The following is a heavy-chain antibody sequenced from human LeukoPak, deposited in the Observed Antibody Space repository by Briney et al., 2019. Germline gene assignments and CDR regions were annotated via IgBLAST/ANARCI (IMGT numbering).Heavy chain of an antibody. Sequence: GGSLRLSCAASGFTFSSYAMNWVRQAPGKGLEWVSAISGSGGSTYYADSVKGRFTISRDNSKNTLYLQMNSLRAEDTAVYYCAKDPYDDYGDYADFQHWGQGTLVTVSS. D-gene: IGHD4-17*01. V-gene: IGHV3-23*01. J-gene: IGHJ1*01. CDR3: AKDPYDDYGDYADFQH. CDR1: GFTFSSYA. CDR2: ISGSGGST.